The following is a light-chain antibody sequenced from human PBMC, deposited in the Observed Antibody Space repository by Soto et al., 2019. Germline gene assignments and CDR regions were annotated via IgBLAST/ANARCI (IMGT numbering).Light chain of an antibody. CDR2: DAS. CDR1: QSLSSSH. CDR3: QHLSA. Sequence: EIVLTQSPGTLSLSPGERASLSCRASQSLSSSHVIWYQQQPGPAPRLLAYDASSSATGIPDRFRGGGSGTDFTLTISRLEPEEFAVYYCQHLSAFGQGTKVEIK. J-gene: IGKJ1*01. V-gene: IGKV3-20*01.